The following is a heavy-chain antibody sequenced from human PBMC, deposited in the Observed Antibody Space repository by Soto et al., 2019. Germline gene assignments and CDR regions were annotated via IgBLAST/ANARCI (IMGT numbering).Heavy chain of an antibody. Sequence: QVQLQESGPGLVKPSGTLSLTCAVSSGSIGTTNWWSWVRQTPGKGLEWIGEIFHSGNTYYNPSLASRVTISVDTSKNQFSLNLRSVTAADTAVYYCARRTRGMDVWGQGTTVTVSS. CDR1: SGSIGTTNW. V-gene: IGHV4-4*02. J-gene: IGHJ6*02. CDR3: ARRTRGMDV. CDR2: IFHSGNT. D-gene: IGHD2-15*01.